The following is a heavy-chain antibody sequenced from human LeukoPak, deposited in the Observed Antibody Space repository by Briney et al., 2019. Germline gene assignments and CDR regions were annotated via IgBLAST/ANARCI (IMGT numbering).Heavy chain of an antibody. CDR1: GGSFSGYY. V-gene: IGHV4-34*01. CDR3: ARVRWGIDP. D-gene: IGHD2-8*02. J-gene: IGHJ5*02. Sequence: PSETLSLTCAVYGGSFSGYYWSWIRQPPGKGLEWIGEINHSGSTNYNPSLKSRVTISVDTSKNQFSLKLSSVTAADTAVYYCARVRWGIDPWGQGTLVTVSS. CDR2: INHSGST.